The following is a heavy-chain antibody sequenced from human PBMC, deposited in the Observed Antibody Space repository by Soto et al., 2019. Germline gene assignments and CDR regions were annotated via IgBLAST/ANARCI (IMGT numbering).Heavy chain of an antibody. Sequence: QVQVVESGGGVVQPGRSLRLSCAASGFPVSGYSMHWVRQAPGKGLEWVSLISYDGTHKDYADSVKGRFTISRDDSKNKLSRQMNSLRAEDTAVYYCVRCWGTGDGSNLGYNWFDPWGQGTLVIVSS. J-gene: IGHJ5*02. CDR1: GFPVSGYS. CDR2: ISYDGTHK. CDR3: VRCWGTGDGSNLGYNWFDP. V-gene: IGHV3-30-3*01. D-gene: IGHD1-1*01.